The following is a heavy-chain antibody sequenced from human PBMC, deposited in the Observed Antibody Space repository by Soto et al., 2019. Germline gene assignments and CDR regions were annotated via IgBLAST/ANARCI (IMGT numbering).Heavy chain of an antibody. CDR2: ISYDGSNK. CDR3: AKAGPPYYSSGAFDY. Sequence: GGSLRLSCAASGFTFSSYGMHWVRQAPGKGLEWVAVISYDGSNKYYADSVKGRFTISRDNSKNTLYLQMNSLRAEDTAVYYCAKAGPPYYSSGAFDYWGQGTLVTVSS. CDR1: GFTFSSYG. J-gene: IGHJ4*02. V-gene: IGHV3-30*18. D-gene: IGHD3-10*01.